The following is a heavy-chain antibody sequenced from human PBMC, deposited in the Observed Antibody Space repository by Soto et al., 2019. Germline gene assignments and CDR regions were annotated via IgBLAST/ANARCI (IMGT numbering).Heavy chain of an antibody. CDR3: ATAGSYRFDN. J-gene: IGHJ4*02. CDR2: IRPDGSER. Sequence: GGSLRLSCAASGFTFSSTWIHWVRQAPGEGLVWVSRIRPDGSERNYADSVKGRFIVSRDNAKNTLYLQMNSLRAEDTAVYFCATAGSYRFDNLGQGTLVTVS. D-gene: IGHD3-10*01. CDR1: GFTFSSTW. V-gene: IGHV3-74*01.